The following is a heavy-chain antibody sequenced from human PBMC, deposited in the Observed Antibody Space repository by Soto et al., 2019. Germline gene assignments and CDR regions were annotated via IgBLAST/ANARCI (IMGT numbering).Heavy chain of an antibody. CDR3: ARGYWSHP. Sequence: SETLSLTCAVYGGSFSGYYWSWIRQPPGKGLEWIGEINHSGSTNYNPSLKSRVTISVDTSKNQFSLKLSSVTAADTAVYYCARGYWSHPPGQATLVTVSS. CDR1: GGSFSGYY. CDR2: INHSGST. V-gene: IGHV4-34*01. J-gene: IGHJ5*02.